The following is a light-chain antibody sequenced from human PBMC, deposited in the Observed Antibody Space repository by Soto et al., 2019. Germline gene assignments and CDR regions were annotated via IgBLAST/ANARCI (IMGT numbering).Light chain of an antibody. CDR1: QSISTF. Sequence: DIQMTQSPSSLSASVGDRVSVTCRASQSISTFLNWYQQRPGEAPKLLIYAASSLQSGVPSRFSGSGSGADFTLTIGSLQPEDFATYHCQQSYTTPRTFGQGTKVDIK. CDR2: AAS. J-gene: IGKJ1*01. V-gene: IGKV1-39*01. CDR3: QQSYTTPRT.